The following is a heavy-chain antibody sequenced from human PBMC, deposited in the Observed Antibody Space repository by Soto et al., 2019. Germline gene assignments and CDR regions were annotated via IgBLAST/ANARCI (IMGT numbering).Heavy chain of an antibody. J-gene: IGHJ6*02. CDR1: GFTFSSYG. Sequence: SGGSLRLSCAASGFTFSSYGMHWVRQAPGKGLEWVAVIWYDGSNKYYADSVKGRFTISRDNSKNTLYLQMNSLRAEDTAVYYCARTVATSEVDYYYGMDVWGQGTTVTVSS. V-gene: IGHV3-33*01. D-gene: IGHD5-12*01. CDR2: IWYDGSNK. CDR3: ARTVATSEVDYYYGMDV.